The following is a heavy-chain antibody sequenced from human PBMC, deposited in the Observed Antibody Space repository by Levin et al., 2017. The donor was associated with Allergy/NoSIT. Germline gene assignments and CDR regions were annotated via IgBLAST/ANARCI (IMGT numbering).Heavy chain of an antibody. J-gene: IGHJ4*02. Sequence: ASETLSLTCTVSGDSTNNYFWSWIRQPPGKGLEWIGYISRSGSTRDNPSLRSRLSISVDTSKNHFSLKLNSVTAADTAVCYCARFFSSYHSGGYYQPNYFDYWGQGTLVTVSS. V-gene: IGHV4-59*08. CDR2: ISRSGST. D-gene: IGHD3-22*01. CDR3: ARFFSSYHSGGYYQPNYFDY. CDR1: GDSTNNYF.